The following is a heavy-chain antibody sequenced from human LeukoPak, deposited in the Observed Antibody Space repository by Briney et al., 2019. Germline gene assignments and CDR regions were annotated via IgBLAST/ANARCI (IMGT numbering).Heavy chain of an antibody. D-gene: IGHD3-16*02. CDR2: IYTSGST. J-gene: IGHJ4*02. Sequence: SETLSLTCTVSGGSISSYYWSWIRQPAGKGLEWIGRIYTSGSTNYDPSLKSRVTMSVDTSKNQFSLKLSSVTAADTAVYYCARHDYVWGSYRFSYWGQGTLVTVSS. V-gene: IGHV4-4*07. CDR1: GGSISSYY. CDR3: ARHDYVWGSYRFSY.